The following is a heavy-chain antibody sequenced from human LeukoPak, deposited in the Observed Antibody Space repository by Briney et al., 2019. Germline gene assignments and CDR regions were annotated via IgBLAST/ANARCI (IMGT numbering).Heavy chain of an antibody. Sequence: SETLSLTCTVSGGSISSSSYYWGWIRQPPGKGLEWIGSIYYSGSTYYNPSLKSRVTISVDKSKNQFSLKLSSVTAADTAVYYCASTPVVGATRFSTEYFQHWGQGTLVTVSS. D-gene: IGHD1-26*01. CDR1: GGSISSSSYY. J-gene: IGHJ1*01. CDR2: IYYSGST. V-gene: IGHV4-39*07. CDR3: ASTPVVGATRFSTEYFQH.